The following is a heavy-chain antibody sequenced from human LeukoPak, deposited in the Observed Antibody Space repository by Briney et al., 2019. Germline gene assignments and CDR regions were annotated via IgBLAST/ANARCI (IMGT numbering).Heavy chain of an antibody. CDR1: GFTFSSYG. D-gene: IGHD3-22*01. Sequence: GGSLRLSCAASGFTFSSYGMHWVRQAPGKGLEWVAFIRYDGSNKYYADSVKGRFTISRDNSKNTLYLQMNSLRAEDTAVYYCAKDSYYDSSGYPNYFDYWGQGTLVTVSS. V-gene: IGHV3-30*02. J-gene: IGHJ4*02. CDR2: IRYDGSNK. CDR3: AKDSYYDSSGYPNYFDY.